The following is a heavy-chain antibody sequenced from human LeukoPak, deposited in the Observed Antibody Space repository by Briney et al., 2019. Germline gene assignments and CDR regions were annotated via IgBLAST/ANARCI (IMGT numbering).Heavy chain of an antibody. V-gene: IGHV4-59*08. CDR1: GGSISSYY. J-gene: IGHJ6*02. CDR3: ARHGSGYQLLSAYYYYGMDV. Sequence: ETLSLTCTVSGGSISSYYWSWIRQPPGKGLEWIGYIYYSGSTNYNPSLKSRVTISVDTSKNQFSLKLSSVTAADTAVYYCARHGSGYQLLSAYYYYGMDVWGQGTTVTVSS. D-gene: IGHD2-2*01. CDR2: IYYSGST.